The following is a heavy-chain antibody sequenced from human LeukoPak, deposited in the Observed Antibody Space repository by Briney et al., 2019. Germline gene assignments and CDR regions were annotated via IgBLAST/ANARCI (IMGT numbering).Heavy chain of an antibody. CDR2: ISGSGGST. Sequence: EGSLRLSCAASGFTFSSYAMSWVRQAPGKGLEWVSAISGSGGSTYYADSVKGRFTISRDNSKNTLYLQMNSLRAEDTAVYYCAGQSSGSVYYYFDYWGQGTLVTVSS. CDR3: AGQSSGSVYYYFDY. CDR1: GFTFSSYA. D-gene: IGHD3-10*01. J-gene: IGHJ4*02. V-gene: IGHV3-23*01.